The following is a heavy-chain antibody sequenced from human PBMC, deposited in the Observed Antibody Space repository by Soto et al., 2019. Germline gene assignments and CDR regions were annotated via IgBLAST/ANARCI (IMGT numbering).Heavy chain of an antibody. Sequence: PGGSLRLSCAASGFTFSNYGMHWGRQAPGKGLEWVAVISYDGSNKYYADSVKGRFTISRDNSKNTRYLQMNSLRAEDTALYYCAKDASSSWLRDFDYWGQGTLVTVSS. CDR1: GFTFSNYG. CDR3: AKDASSSWLRDFDY. CDR2: ISYDGSNK. V-gene: IGHV3-30*18. D-gene: IGHD6-13*01. J-gene: IGHJ4*02.